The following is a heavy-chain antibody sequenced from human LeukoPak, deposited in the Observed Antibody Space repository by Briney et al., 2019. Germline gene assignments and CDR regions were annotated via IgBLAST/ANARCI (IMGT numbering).Heavy chain of an antibody. V-gene: IGHV3-30*18. D-gene: IGHD3-9*01. Sequence: GGSLILSCAASDFTFSSYGMHWGRKAPGKGLGWVAVISYDGSNKYYADSVKGRFTISRDNSKNTLYLQMNSLRAEDTAVYYCAKDLSVHYDILPGDNYYYYGMDVWGQGTTVTVSS. CDR2: ISYDGSNK. CDR1: DFTFSSYG. J-gene: IGHJ6*02. CDR3: AKDLSVHYDILPGDNYYYYGMDV.